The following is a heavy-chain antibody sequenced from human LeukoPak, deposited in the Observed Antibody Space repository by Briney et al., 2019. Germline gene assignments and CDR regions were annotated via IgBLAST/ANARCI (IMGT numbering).Heavy chain of an antibody. J-gene: IGHJ6*03. D-gene: IGHD3-9*01. Sequence: ASVKVSCKASGYTFTSYYMHWVRQAPGQGLEWMGIINPSGGSTSYAQKFQGRVTMTRDMSTSTVYMELSSLRSEDTAVYYCASGILTGYQDKYYYYYYMDVWGKGTTVTVSS. CDR1: GYTFTSYY. CDR3: ASGILTGYQDKYYYYYYMDV. CDR2: INPSGGST. V-gene: IGHV1-46*01.